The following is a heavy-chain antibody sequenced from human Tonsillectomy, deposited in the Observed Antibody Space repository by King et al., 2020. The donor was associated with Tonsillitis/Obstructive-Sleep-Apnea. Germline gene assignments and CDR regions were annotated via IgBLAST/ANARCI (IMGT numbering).Heavy chain of an antibody. CDR1: GYTFTTYG. V-gene: IGHV1-18*01. D-gene: IGHD3-22*01. CDR3: ARDSRRHYYDTSGYYTFEY. Sequence: VQLVESGAEVKKPGASVKVSCTASGYTFTTYGISWVRQAPGQGLEWMGWISAYNGDTNYAQKLQDRVTMTTDTSTSTAYMEVRSLRSDDTAVYYCARDSRRHYYDTSGYYTFEYWGQGTLVTVSS. J-gene: IGHJ4*02. CDR2: ISAYNGDT.